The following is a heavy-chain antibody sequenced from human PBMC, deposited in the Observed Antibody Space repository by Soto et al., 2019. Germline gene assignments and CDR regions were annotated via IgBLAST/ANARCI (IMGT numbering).Heavy chain of an antibody. V-gene: IGHV1-2*02. Sequence: QVQLVQSGAEVKKPGASVKVSCKASGFTFSAYYIYWVRQAPGQGLEWIGWINPNSGGTNNAQKFQGRVTMTRDTSTSKVYMELSALIPDDTAVYYCARSLLDEYSSSWRSAYYGMDVWGQGTTVTVSS. CDR3: ARSLLDEYSSSWRSAYYGMDV. CDR2: INPNSGGT. D-gene: IGHD6-13*01. CDR1: GFTFSAYY. J-gene: IGHJ6*02.